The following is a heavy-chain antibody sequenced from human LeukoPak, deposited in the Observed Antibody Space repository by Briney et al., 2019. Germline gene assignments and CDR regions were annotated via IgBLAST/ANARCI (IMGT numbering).Heavy chain of an antibody. Sequence: GGSLRLSWAASGFTFSDYYMSWMRQAPGEGLEWLSSISSSNTIYYADSVKGRFTISRDNAKNSLYLQMNSLRAEDTAVYYCAREAPTYYFDYWGQGTLVTVSS. CDR1: GFTFSDYY. V-gene: IGHV3-69-1*01. CDR3: AREAPTYYFDY. CDR2: ISSSNTI. J-gene: IGHJ4*02.